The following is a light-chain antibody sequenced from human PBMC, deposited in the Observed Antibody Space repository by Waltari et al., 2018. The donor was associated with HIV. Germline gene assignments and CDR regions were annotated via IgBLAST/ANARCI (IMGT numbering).Light chain of an antibody. J-gene: IGKJ4*01. V-gene: IGKV3-15*01. CDR2: GAS. Sequence: EIVMTQSPATLSVSPGERASTSCRASQSVGTNLAWYQKKPGQAPRLLIYGASTRATGIPGRFSGSGSGTEFTLTISSLQSEDFALYYCQQYNNWPPGATFGGGTKVEIK. CDR3: QQYNNWPPGAT. CDR1: QSVGTN.